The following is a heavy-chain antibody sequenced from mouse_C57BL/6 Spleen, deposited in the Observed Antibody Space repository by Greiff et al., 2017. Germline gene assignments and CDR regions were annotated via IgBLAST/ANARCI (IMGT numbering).Heavy chain of an antibody. CDR2: IHPNSGST. J-gene: IGHJ2*01. CDR1: GYTFTSYW. V-gene: IGHV1-64*01. Sequence: QVQLQQPGAELVKPGASVKLSCKASGYTFTSYWMHWVKQRPGQGLEWIGMIHPNSGSTNYNEKFKSKATLTVDKSSSTAYMQLSSLTSEDSAVYDCARSKEQSVVDFDYWGQGTTLTVAS. CDR3: ARSKEQSVVDFDY. D-gene: IGHD1-1*01.